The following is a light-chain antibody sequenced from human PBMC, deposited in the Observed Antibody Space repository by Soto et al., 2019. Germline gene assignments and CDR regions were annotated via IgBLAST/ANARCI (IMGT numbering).Light chain of an antibody. J-gene: IGLJ2*01. V-gene: IGLV1-40*01. CDR2: GNS. CDR3: QSYDTSLSGFVV. Sequence: QSVLTQPPSVSGAPGQRVTISCTGSNSNIGAGYDVHWYQQLPGTAPKLHIYGNSNRPSGVPDRFSGSKSGTSASLAITGLQAEDEADYYCQSYDTSLSGFVVFGGGTKVTVL. CDR1: NSNIGAGYD.